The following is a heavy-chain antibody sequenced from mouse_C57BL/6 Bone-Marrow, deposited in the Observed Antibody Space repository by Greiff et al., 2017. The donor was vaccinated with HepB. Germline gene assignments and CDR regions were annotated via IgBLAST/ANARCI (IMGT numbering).Heavy chain of an antibody. CDR3: AKLGTVVAGAYAMDY. D-gene: IGHD1-1*01. V-gene: IGHV2-9*01. CDR2: IWGGGST. Sequence: QVQLKQSGPGLVAPSQSLSITCTVSGFSLTSYGVDWVRQPPGKGLEWLGVIWGGGSTNYNSAPMSSLSISKDNSKSQVFLKMNSLQTDDTAMYYCAKLGTVVAGAYAMDYWGQGTSVTVSS. CDR1: GFSLTSYG. J-gene: IGHJ4*01.